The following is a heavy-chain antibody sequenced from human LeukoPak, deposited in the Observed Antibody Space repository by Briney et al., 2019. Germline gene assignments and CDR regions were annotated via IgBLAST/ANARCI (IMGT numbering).Heavy chain of an antibody. CDR2: INSDGSST. J-gene: IGHJ4*02. CDR3: AKVWATIGRPFDS. CDR1: GFTFSSYW. V-gene: IGHV3-74*01. D-gene: IGHD5-24*01. Sequence: GGPLRLSCAASGFTFSSYWMHWVRKGPGKGLVWVSGINSDGSSTNYADSVKGRFTISRDNAKNTLYLQMNSLRAEDTAVYYCAKVWATIGRPFDSWGQGTLVTVSS.